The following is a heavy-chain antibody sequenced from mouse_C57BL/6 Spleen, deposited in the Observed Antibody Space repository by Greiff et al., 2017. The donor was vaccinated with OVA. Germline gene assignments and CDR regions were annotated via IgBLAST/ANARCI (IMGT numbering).Heavy chain of an antibody. V-gene: IGHV1-81*01. J-gene: IGHJ2*01. CDR3: ARGYYGSSSLFDY. D-gene: IGHD1-1*01. CDR2: IYPRSGNT. Sequence: QVQLQQSGAELARPGASVKLSCKASGYTFTSYGISWVKQRTGQGLEWIGEIYPRSGNTYYNEKFKGKATLTADKSSSTAYMELRSLTSEDSAVYFCARGYYGSSSLFDYWGQGTTLTVSS. CDR1: GYTFTSYG.